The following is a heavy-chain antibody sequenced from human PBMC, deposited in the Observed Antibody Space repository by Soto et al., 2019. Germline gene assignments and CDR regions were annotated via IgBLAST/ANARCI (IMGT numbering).Heavy chain of an antibody. CDR2: IIPIFGTA. J-gene: IGHJ6*02. Sequence: QVQLVQSGAEVKKPGSSVKVSCKASGGTFSSYAISWVRQAPGQGLEWMGGIIPIFGTANYAQKFQGRGTITADESTSTAYMELSSLRSEDTAVYYCARGPYSSSWSGYYYGMDVWGQGTTVTVSS. CDR1: GGTFSSYA. CDR3: ARGPYSSSWSGYYYGMDV. V-gene: IGHV1-69*12. D-gene: IGHD6-13*01.